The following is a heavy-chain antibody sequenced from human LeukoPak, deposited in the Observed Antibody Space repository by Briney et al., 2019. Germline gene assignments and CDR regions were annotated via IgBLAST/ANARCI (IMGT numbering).Heavy chain of an antibody. V-gene: IGHV3-9*01. CDR1: GFTFDDYA. D-gene: IGHD6-13*01. CDR3: AKGVSAAGRTGNWFDP. CDR2: ISWNSGSI. J-gene: IGHJ5*02. Sequence: GGSLRLSCAASGFTFDDYAMHWVRQAPGKGLEWVSGISWNSGSIGYADSVKGRFTISRDNAKNSLYLQMNSLRAEDTALYYCAKGVSAAGRTGNWFDPWGQGTLVTVSS.